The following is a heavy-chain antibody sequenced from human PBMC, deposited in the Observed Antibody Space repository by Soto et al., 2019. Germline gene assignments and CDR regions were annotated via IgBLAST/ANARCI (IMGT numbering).Heavy chain of an antibody. CDR1: GGSFSGYY. J-gene: IGHJ4*02. CDR2: INHSGST. CDR3: ARQEIMNHPMSHFDY. Sequence: QVQLQQWGAGLLKPSETLSLTCAVYGGSFSGYYWSWIRQPPGKGLEWIGEINHSGSTNYNPSLKSRVTISVDTSKNQFSLKLSSVTAADTAVYYCARQEIMNHPMSHFDYWGQGTLVTVSS. D-gene: IGHD3-16*01. V-gene: IGHV4-34*01.